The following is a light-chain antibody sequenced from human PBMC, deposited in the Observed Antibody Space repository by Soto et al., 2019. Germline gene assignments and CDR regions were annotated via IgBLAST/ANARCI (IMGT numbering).Light chain of an antibody. CDR1: QSISSW. V-gene: IGKV1-5*03. CDR3: QQYNSYST. CDR2: KAS. J-gene: IGKJ1*01. Sequence: DIHMTQSPSTLSAPVGDRVTITCRASQSISSWLAWYQQKPGKAPKLLIYKASSLESGVPSRFSGSGSGTEFTLTISSLQPDDFATYYCQQYNSYSTFGQGTKVDI.